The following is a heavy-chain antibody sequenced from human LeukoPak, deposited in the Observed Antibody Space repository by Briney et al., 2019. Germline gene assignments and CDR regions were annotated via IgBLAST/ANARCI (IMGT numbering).Heavy chain of an antibody. CDR2: IYHSGST. CDR3: ARDRRGYSGANWFDP. CDR1: GGSISSSNW. Sequence: SGTLSLTCAVSGGSISSSNWWSWVRQPPGKGLEWIGEIYHSGSTNYNPSLKSRVTISVDRSKNQFSLKLSSVTAADTAVYYCARDRRGYSGANWFDPWGQGTLVTVSS. V-gene: IGHV4-4*02. J-gene: IGHJ5*02. D-gene: IGHD5-12*01.